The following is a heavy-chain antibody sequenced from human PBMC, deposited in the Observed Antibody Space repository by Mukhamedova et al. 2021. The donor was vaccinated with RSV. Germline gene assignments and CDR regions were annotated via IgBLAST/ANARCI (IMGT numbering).Heavy chain of an antibody. V-gene: IGHV4-34*01. D-gene: IGHD2-2*02. J-gene: IGHJ5*02. CDR2: INHSGST. Sequence: GKGLEWIGEINHSGSTNYNPSLKSRVTISVDTSKNQFSLKLSSVTAADTAVYYCARGGGYCSSTSCYTWWPSHNRFDPWGQGTL. CDR3: ARGGGYCSSTSCYTWWPSHNRFDP.